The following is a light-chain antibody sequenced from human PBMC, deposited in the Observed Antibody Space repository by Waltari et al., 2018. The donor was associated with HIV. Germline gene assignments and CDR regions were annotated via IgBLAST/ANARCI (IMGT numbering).Light chain of an antibody. CDR3: AAWDDSLSGYV. CDR2: RNN. J-gene: IGLJ1*01. Sequence: QSVLTQPPSASGTPGQRLPISCSASSSNIGSNYGYWYQQLPGTAPKLLIYRNNQRPSGVPDRFSGSKSGTSASLAISGLRSEDEADYYCAAWDDSLSGYVFGTGTKVTVL. CDR1: SSNIGSNY. V-gene: IGLV1-47*01.